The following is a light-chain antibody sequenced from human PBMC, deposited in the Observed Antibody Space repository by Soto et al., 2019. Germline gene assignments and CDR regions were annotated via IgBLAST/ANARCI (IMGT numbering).Light chain of an antibody. CDR1: SSYVGGYNY. CDR3: TSYRSSSAPVV. J-gene: IGLJ2*01. V-gene: IGLV2-14*01. Sequence: QSALTQPASVSGSPGQSITISCTGTSSYVGGYNYVSWYQHHPGKVPKLMIYEVINRPSGVSDRFSGSKSGNTASLTISGLLPEDEADYYCTSYRSSSAPVVFGGGTKLTVL. CDR2: EVI.